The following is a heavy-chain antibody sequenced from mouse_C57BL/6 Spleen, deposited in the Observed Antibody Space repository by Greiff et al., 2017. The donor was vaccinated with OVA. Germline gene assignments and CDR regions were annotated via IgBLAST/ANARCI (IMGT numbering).Heavy chain of an antibody. J-gene: IGHJ1*03. V-gene: IGHV8-12*01. CDR3: ARRPPCGYEGYFDV. Sequence: QVTLKVSGPGILQPSQTLSLTCSFSGFSLSTSGMGVSWLRQPSGKGLEWLAHIYWDDDKRYNPSLKSRLTISKDTSRNQVFLKITSVDTADTATYYWARRPPCGYEGYFDVWGTGTTVTVSS. D-gene: IGHD2-2*01. CDR2: IYWDDDK. CDR1: GFSLSTSGMG.